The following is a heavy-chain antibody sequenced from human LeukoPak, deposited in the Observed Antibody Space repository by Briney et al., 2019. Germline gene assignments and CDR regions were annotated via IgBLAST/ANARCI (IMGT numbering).Heavy chain of an antibody. CDR2: IFSDGRT. V-gene: IGHV3-53*01. CDR3: AKVGVGLLWFGELHASFDY. D-gene: IGHD3-10*01. CDR1: VLTFNTTY. Sequence: GGSLRLSCAASVLTFNTTYMTWVREAPGKGLEWVSVIFSDGRTYYSNSVTGRFTISRENSNNTLYLQINSLTAEDTAVYYCAKVGVGLLWFGELHASFDYWGQGTLVTVSS. J-gene: IGHJ4*02.